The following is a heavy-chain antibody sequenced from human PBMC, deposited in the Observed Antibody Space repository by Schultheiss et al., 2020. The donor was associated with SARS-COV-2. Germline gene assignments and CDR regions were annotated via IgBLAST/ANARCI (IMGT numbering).Heavy chain of an antibody. D-gene: IGHD4-11*01. Sequence: GGSLKISCKASGYTFTSYGISWVRQAPGQGLEWMGWISAYNGNTNYAQKLQGRVTMTTDTSTSTAYMELRSLRSDDTAVYYCARGDYSNPLPYMDVWGKGTTVTVSS. J-gene: IGHJ6*03. CDR2: ISAYNGNT. V-gene: IGHV1-18*01. CDR1: GYTFTSYG. CDR3: ARGDYSNPLPYMDV.